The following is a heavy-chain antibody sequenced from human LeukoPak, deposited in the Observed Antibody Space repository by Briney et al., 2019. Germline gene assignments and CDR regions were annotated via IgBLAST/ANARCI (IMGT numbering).Heavy chain of an antibody. CDR2: IIPMYGTA. D-gene: IGHD6-6*01. Sequence: SVNVSRQACGGTFLCYAFSGVRQAPGQGRDWVGGIIPMYGTANYAQKFQGRVTITADKSTNTAYMELSSLTSEDTAVFYCARSNGPIAARPGAPINSYYYYMDVWGKGTTVTVSS. J-gene: IGHJ6*03. CDR3: ARSNGPIAARPGAPINSYYYYMDV. V-gene: IGHV1-69*06. CDR1: GGTFLCYA.